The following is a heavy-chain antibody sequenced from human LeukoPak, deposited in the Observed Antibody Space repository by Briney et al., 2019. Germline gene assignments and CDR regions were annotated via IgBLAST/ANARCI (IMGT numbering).Heavy chain of an antibody. CDR2: IYSSGRT. D-gene: IGHD5-18*01. V-gene: IGHV4-59*12. CDR3: ARDFRVDTAI. CDR1: GGSISSYY. J-gene: IGHJ4*02. Sequence: SETLSLTCAVSGGSISSYYWSWLRQPPGKGLEWIGYIYSSGRTNYNPSLRSRVTMSVDTSKNQFSLRLTSVTAADTAVYYCARDFRVDTAIWGQGILVTVSS.